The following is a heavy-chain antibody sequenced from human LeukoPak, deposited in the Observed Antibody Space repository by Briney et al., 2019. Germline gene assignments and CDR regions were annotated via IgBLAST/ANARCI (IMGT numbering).Heavy chain of an antibody. J-gene: IGHJ4*02. Sequence: GGSLRLSCAASRFTFNTYAVNWVRQAPGKGLEWVSAISGNGDITYYADSVRGRFTISRDNSKNTLYLQMNSLRAEDTAVYYCAKNNWNLPDYWGQGTLVTVSS. CDR3: AKNNWNLPDY. D-gene: IGHD1-7*01. CDR1: RFTFNTYA. CDR2: ISGNGDIT. V-gene: IGHV3-23*01.